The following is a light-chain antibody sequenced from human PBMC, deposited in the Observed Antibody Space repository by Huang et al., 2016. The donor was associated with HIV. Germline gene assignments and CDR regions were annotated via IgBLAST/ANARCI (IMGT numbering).Light chain of an antibody. CDR3: QQYNDWPRT. J-gene: IGKJ1*01. CDR2: DAS. V-gene: IGKV3D-15*01. Sequence: EVVLTQSPATLSVSSGEGATLSCRASQSSNRQLAWYQQMPGQAPRLLSYDASTRDTDIPARFSGSGSGTQFTLTISGLQSEDSAVYYCQQYNDWPRTFGQGTKVEIK. CDR1: QSSNRQ.